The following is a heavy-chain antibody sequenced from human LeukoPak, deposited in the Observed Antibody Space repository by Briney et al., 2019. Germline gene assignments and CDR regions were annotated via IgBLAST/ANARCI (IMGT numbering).Heavy chain of an antibody. Sequence: GGSLRLSCAASGFTFSSYWMSWVRQAPGKGLEWVANIKQDGSEKYYVDSVKGRFTISRDNAKNSLYLQMNSLRAEDTAVYYCARGRRFILYSSGWYYFDYWGQGTLVTVPS. V-gene: IGHV3-7*04. D-gene: IGHD6-19*01. CDR1: GFTFSSYW. CDR3: ARGRRFILYSSGWYYFDY. J-gene: IGHJ4*02. CDR2: IKQDGSEK.